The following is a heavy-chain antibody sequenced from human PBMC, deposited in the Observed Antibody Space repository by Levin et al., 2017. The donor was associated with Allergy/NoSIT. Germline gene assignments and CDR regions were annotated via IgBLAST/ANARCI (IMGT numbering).Heavy chain of an antibody. CDR1: GFSFSSYW. Sequence: QSGGSLRLSCAASGFSFSSYWMHWVRQGPGKGLVWVSLIKSGGSATVYADSVKGRFTISRDNAKNTLYLQMNGLRDEDTAVYYCVRGGLLVSPDGMEVWGQGTTVTVSS. CDR3: VRGGLLVSPDGMEV. V-gene: IGHV3-74*01. J-gene: IGHJ6*02. CDR2: IKSGGSAT. D-gene: IGHD2-8*01.